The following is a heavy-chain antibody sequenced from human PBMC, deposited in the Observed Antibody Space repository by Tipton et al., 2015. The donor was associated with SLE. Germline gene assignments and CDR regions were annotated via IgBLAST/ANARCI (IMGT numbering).Heavy chain of an antibody. D-gene: IGHD1-26*01. CDR2: IYYSGST. J-gene: IGHJ4*02. Sequence: TLSLTCTVSSGSISGHYWNWIRQSPGKGLEWIGYIYYSGSTNYNPSLKSRVTISGDRSKNQFSLTLHSVTAADTAVYYCARDDSQGASAFDYWGQGTLLTVSS. V-gene: IGHV4-59*11. CDR3: ARDDSQGASAFDY. CDR1: SGSISGHY.